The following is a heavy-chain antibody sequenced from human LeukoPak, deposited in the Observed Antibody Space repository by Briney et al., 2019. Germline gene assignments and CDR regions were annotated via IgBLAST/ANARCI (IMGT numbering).Heavy chain of an antibody. J-gene: IGHJ4*02. Sequence: GRSLRLSCTASGFTFGDYAMSWVRQAPGKGLEWVGFIRGKAYGGTTEYAASVKGRFTISRDDSKSIAYLQMNSLKTEDTAVYYCTRRIVVVPAAPDFDYWGQGTLVTVSS. CDR3: TRRIVVVPAAPDFDY. CDR1: GFTFGDYA. CDR2: IRGKAYGGTT. V-gene: IGHV3-49*04. D-gene: IGHD2-2*01.